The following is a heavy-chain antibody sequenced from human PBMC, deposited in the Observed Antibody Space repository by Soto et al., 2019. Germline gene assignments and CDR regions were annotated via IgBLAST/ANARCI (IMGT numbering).Heavy chain of an antibody. CDR1: GGSVSSNSYS. J-gene: IGHJ4*02. CDR2: SYSNDNT. CDR3: AIRHGLDIDSYS. Sequence: PAETLSLTCTVSGGSVSSNSYSWGWVRQSQGKGLEWIGTSYSNDNTHYNPSLLSRATISVDTSKNEFFLRLNSVTAADSSFYLCAIRHGLDIDSYSWGQGILVTVSS. D-gene: IGHD2-21*02. V-gene: IGHV4-39*01.